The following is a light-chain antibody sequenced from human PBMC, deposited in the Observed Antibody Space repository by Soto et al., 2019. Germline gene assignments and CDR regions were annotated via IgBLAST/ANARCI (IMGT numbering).Light chain of an antibody. CDR3: HQRSHLPFT. CDR1: QSVSSY. CDR2: DAS. V-gene: IGKV3-11*01. Sequence: EIVLTQSPATLSLSPGERATLSCRASQSVSSYLAWYQQKPGQAPRLLIYDASNRATGIPARFSGSGSGTYFTLTISTLEPEDFAVYYCHQRSHLPFTFGPGTKVDIK. J-gene: IGKJ3*01.